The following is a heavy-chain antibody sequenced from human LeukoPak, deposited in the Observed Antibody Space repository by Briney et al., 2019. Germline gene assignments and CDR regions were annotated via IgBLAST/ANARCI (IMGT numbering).Heavy chain of an antibody. V-gene: IGHV1-3*01. J-gene: IGHJ4*02. CDR1: EYSFTSYS. CDR2: INPGNGKT. CDR3: AKSSGYYYFDY. Sequence: ASVKVSCKASEYSFTSYSLHWLRQAPGQRLEWMGWINPGNGKTKYSQKSQDRVTITRDTSATTAYMELNSLISEDTAVYYCAKSSGYYYFDYWGQGTLVAVSS. D-gene: IGHD3-3*01.